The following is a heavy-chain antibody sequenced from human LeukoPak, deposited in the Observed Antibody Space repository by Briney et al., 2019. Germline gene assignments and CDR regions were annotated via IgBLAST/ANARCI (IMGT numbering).Heavy chain of an antibody. CDR2: IIPIFGTA. CDR3: ARGPIAVAAGYYYYYMDV. J-gene: IGHJ6*03. CDR1: GGTFSSYA. Sequence: ASVKVSCKASGGTFSSYAISWVRQAPGQGLEWMGGIIPIFGTANYAQKLQGRVTITTDESTSTAYMELSSLRSEDTAVYYCARGPIAVAAGYYYYYMDVWGKGTTVTVSS. D-gene: IGHD6-19*01. V-gene: IGHV1-69*05.